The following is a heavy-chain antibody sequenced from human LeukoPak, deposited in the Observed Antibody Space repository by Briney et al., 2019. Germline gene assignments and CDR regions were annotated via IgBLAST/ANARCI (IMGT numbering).Heavy chain of an antibody. CDR2: LSAYNGNT. Sequence: GASVKVSCKASGYTFTSYGISWVRQAPGQGVEWIGWLSAYNGNTNYAQKLKGRVTMTTDTSTSTAYMELRSLRSDDTVVYYCAREGDYYGSGSYPNYYYYYMDVWGKGTTVTVSS. CDR3: AREGDYYGSGSYPNYYYYYMDV. CDR1: GYTFTSYG. J-gene: IGHJ6*03. D-gene: IGHD3-10*01. V-gene: IGHV1-18*01.